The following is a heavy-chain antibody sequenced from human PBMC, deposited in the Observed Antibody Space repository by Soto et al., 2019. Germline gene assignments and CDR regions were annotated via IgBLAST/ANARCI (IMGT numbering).Heavy chain of an antibody. V-gene: IGHV1-3*01. J-gene: IGHJ4*02. CDR3: ARGEQDIVVVPAAMDFAY. CDR2: INAGNGNT. CDR1: GYTFTSYA. D-gene: IGHD2-2*01. Sequence: ASVKVSCKASGYTFTSYAMYWVRHAPGQRLEWMGWINAGNGNTKYSQKFQGRVTITRDTSASTAYMELSSLRSEDTAVYYCARGEQDIVVVPAAMDFAYWGRGTLVTVSS.